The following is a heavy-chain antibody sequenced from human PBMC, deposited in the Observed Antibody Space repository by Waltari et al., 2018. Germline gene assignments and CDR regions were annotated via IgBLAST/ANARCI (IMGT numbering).Heavy chain of an antibody. CDR1: GFTFSSYG. D-gene: IGHD3-16*01. CDR3: AKSPGGGNDAFDI. J-gene: IGHJ3*02. V-gene: IGHV3-33*06. Sequence: QVQLVESGGGVVQPGRSLRLSCAASGFTFSSYGLHWVRRAPGKGLGWVAVIWYDVSNKYYADSVKGRFTISRDNSKNTLYLQMNSLRAEDTAVYYCAKSPGGGNDAFDIWGQGTMVTVSS. CDR2: IWYDVSNK.